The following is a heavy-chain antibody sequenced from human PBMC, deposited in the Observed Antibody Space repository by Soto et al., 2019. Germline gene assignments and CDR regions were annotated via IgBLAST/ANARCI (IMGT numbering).Heavy chain of an antibody. D-gene: IGHD2-2*01. J-gene: IGHJ6*02. CDR2: ISGSGGST. CDR1: GFTFSSYA. V-gene: IGHV3-23*01. CDR3: AKSLGYCSSTSCYWDYYCGMDV. Sequence: GGSLRLSCAASGFTFSSYAMSWVRQAPGKGLEWVSAISGSGGSTYYADSVKGRFTISRDNSKNTLYLQMNSLRAEDTAVYYCAKSLGYCSSTSCYWDYYCGMDVWGQGTTVTVSS.